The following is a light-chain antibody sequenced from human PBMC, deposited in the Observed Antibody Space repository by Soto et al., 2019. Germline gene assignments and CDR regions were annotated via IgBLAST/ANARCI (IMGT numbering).Light chain of an antibody. CDR1: SSDVGAYNY. CDR2: EVS. CDR3: SSYTSINTHV. J-gene: IGLJ1*01. Sequence: QSVLTQPASVSGSPGQSITISCAGTSSDVGAYNYVSWYQQLPGKAPKLMIYEVSNWPSGVSNRFSGSKSGNTASLTISGLQAEDEADYYCSSYTSINTHVFGTGTKVTVL. V-gene: IGLV2-14*01.